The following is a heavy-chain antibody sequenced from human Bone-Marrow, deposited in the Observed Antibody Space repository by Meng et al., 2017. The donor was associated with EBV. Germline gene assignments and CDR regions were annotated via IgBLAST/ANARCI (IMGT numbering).Heavy chain of an antibody. CDR2: IYYRSST. D-gene: IGHD4-17*01. CDR1: DDSVHSGGYN. V-gene: IGHV4-30-4*01. CDR3: ARAGRGYGDFEYYFDY. J-gene: IGHJ4*02. Sequence: QVLLPASDPGPLQPSHTLSPTCAVSDDSVHSGGYNWSWILQPPGKGLEWIGYIYYRSSTYYTPSLKTRLTISLDTSKSQFSLKLYSVTAADTAMYYCARAGRGYGDFEYYFDYWGQGTLVTVSS.